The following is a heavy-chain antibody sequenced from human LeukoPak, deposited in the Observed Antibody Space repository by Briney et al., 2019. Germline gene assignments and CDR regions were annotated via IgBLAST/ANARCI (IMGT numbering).Heavy chain of an antibody. V-gene: IGHV1-69*05. CDR1: GGTFSSYA. CDR2: IFPIFGTA. D-gene: IGHD5-18*01. J-gene: IGHJ6*03. Sequence: SVKVSCKASGGTFSSYAISWVRQAPGQGLEWMGGIFPIFGTANYAQKFQGRVTITTDESTSTAYMELSSLRSEDTAVYYCARGRWIQLWTSYYYYYMDVWGKGTTVTVSS. CDR3: ARGRWIQLWTSYYYYYMDV.